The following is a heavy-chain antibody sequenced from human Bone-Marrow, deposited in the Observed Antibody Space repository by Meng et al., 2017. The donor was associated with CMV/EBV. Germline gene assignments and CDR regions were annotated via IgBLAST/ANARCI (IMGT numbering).Heavy chain of an antibody. CDR3: ARDSAATQTQNYYYYGMDV. CDR2: IYHSGST. D-gene: IGHD2-15*01. V-gene: IGHV4-38-2*02. J-gene: IGHJ6*02. CDR1: GYSISSGYY. Sequence: SETLSLTCTVSGYSISSGYYWGWIRQPPGKGLEWIGSIYHSGSTYYNPSLKSRVTISVDTSKNQFSLKLSSVTAADTAVYYCARDSAATQTQNYYYYGMDVWGQGTTVTVSS.